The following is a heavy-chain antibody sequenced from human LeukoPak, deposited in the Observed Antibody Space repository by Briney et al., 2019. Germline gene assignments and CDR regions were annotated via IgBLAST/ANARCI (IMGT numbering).Heavy chain of an antibody. CDR1: GGSISSGDYY. J-gene: IGHJ3*02. CDR2: IYYNGST. D-gene: IGHD4-17*01. Sequence: SETLSLTCSVSGGSISSGDYYWSWIRQPPGKGLEWIGYIYYNGSTYYNPSLKSRVTTSVDTSKNQFSLKLSSVTAADTAVYYCARPDYGDFDAFDIWGQGTMVTVSS. V-gene: IGHV4-30-4*08. CDR3: ARPDYGDFDAFDI.